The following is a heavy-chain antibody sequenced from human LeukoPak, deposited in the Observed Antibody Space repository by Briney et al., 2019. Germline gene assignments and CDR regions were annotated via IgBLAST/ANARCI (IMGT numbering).Heavy chain of an antibody. CDR3: ARLPVDAFDI. CDR1: GFTFSSYN. CDR2: ITSSSSYI. V-gene: IGHV3-21*06. D-gene: IGHD1-14*01. Sequence: GGSLRLSCAASGFTFSSYNMNWVRQAPGKGPEWVSSITSSSSYIYYADSVKGRFTISRDNAKNSLYLQMGSLRAEDMAVYYCARLPVDAFDIWGQGTMVTVSS. J-gene: IGHJ3*02.